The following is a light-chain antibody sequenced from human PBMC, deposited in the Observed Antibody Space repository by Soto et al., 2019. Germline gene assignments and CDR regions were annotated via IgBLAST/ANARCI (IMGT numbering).Light chain of an antibody. CDR3: GTWDSSLSAGV. CDR1: ISNIGNNY. CDR2: DNS. J-gene: IGLJ1*01. V-gene: IGLV1-51*01. Sequence: QSVLTQPPSVSAAPGQNVTISCSGGISNIGNNYVAWYQQFPGTAPRRIIYDNSKRASGIPDRFSGSKSGTSATLGITGLQTGDEADYYCGTWDSSLSAGVFGTGTKVTVL.